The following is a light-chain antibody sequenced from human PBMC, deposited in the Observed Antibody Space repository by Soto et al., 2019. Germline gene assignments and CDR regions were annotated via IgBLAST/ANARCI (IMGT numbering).Light chain of an antibody. J-gene: IGKJ1*01. CDR2: GAS. V-gene: IGKV3-20*01. CDR3: QQYGSSSWT. CDR1: QSVSSSY. Sequence: EIVLTQSPGTLSLSPGERATLSCRASQSVSSSYLAWYQQKPGQAPRLLIYGASSRATGIPDRFSGSGSGTDFTLTISRMELEDFEVYYCQQYGSSSWTLGHGTKVDIK.